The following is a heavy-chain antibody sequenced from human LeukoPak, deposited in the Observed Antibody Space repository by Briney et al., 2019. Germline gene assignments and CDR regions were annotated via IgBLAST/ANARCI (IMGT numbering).Heavy chain of an antibody. CDR2: IKSTSRTI. Sequence: QSGGTLSLSCAASGFTFSSYSMSWVRQAPGKGLEWVSYIKSTSRTIYYADSVKGRFTISRDNAKNSLYLQMNSLRAEDTAVYYCARDFSEYSSSWYRFDYWGQGTLVTVSS. CDR3: ARDFSEYSSSWYRFDY. V-gene: IGHV3-48*01. J-gene: IGHJ4*02. D-gene: IGHD6-13*01. CDR1: GFTFSSYS.